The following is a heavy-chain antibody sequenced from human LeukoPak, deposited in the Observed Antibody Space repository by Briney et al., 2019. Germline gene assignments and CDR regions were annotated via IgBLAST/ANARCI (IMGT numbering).Heavy chain of an antibody. CDR2: ISSGGSTI. V-gene: IGHV3-48*03. CDR3: ASETEIGNYDAFDI. CDR1: GLTFRSYE. Sequence: GGTLRLSCAASGLTFRSYEMNWVRQAPGKRLEWVSYISSGGSTIYYPDSVKGRFTVSRDNAENSLYLQMNSLRAEDTAVYYCASETEIGNYDAFDIWGQGTMVTV. J-gene: IGHJ3*02. D-gene: IGHD1-7*01.